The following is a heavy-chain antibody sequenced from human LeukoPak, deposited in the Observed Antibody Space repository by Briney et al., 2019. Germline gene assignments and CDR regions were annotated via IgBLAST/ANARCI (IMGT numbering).Heavy chain of an antibody. CDR1: GFTFSSYW. CDR3: ARGATYSGTNGGY. Sequence: GGSLRLSCAASGFTFSSYWMSWVRQAPGKGLEWVAVISYDGSNKYYADSVKGRFTISRDNSKNTLYLQMNSLRAEDTAVYYCARGATYSGTNGGYWGQGTLVTVSS. J-gene: IGHJ4*02. D-gene: IGHD1-26*01. CDR2: ISYDGSNK. V-gene: IGHV3-30*03.